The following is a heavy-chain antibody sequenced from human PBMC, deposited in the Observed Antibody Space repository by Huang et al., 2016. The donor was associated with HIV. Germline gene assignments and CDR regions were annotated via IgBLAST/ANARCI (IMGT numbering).Heavy chain of an antibody. J-gene: IGHJ4*02. CDR1: GGFFSGYY. D-gene: IGHD6-19*01. Sequence: QVQLRQWGAGLVKPSETLSLTCAVYGGFFSGYYLTWIRQSPGKGWEWIGEINHIGKTNYQPSLKSRVTSSKDTAKNQCSLQLTSVSAADTGVYFCAREKAADSAWYGVYYFDYWGEGALVTVTS. V-gene: IGHV4-34*01. CDR2: INHIGKT. CDR3: AREKAADSAWYGVYYFDY.